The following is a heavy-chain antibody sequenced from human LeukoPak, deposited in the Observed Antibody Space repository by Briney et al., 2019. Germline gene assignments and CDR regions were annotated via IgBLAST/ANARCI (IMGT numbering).Heavy chain of an antibody. Sequence: SVKVSFKASGGTFSSYAISWVRQAPGQGLEWMGGIIPIFGTANYAQKFQGRVTITADESTSTAYMELSSLRSEDTAVYYCARGRIAVADPFDYWGQGTLVTVSS. J-gene: IGHJ4*02. CDR3: ARGRIAVADPFDY. CDR1: GGTFSSYA. V-gene: IGHV1-69*13. CDR2: IIPIFGTA. D-gene: IGHD6-19*01.